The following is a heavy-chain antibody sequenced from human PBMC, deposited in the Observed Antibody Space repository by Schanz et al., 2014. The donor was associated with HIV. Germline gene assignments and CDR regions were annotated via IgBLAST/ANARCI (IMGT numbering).Heavy chain of an antibody. CDR1: GFTFSSYG. Sequence: QVQLVESGGGVVQPGRSLRLSCAASGFTFSSYGMHWVRQAPGKGLEWVAVIWYDGSNKYYADSVKGRFTISRDNSKNTLSLQMNRLRAEDTAVYYCARENPLYYYLHGGPFDIWGQGTMVTVSS. J-gene: IGHJ3*02. D-gene: IGHD3-10*01. V-gene: IGHV3-33*01. CDR2: IWYDGSNK. CDR3: ARENPLYYYLHGGPFDI.